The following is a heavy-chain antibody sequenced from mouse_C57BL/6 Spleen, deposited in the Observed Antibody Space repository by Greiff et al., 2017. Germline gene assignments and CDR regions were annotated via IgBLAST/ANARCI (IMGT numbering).Heavy chain of an antibody. CDR3: ARGSYYYGSSYYAMDY. V-gene: IGHV1-9*01. CDR1: GYTFTGYW. CDR2: ILPGSGST. J-gene: IGHJ4*01. Sequence: QVQLQQSGAELMKPGASVKLSCKATGYTFTGYWIEWVKQRPGHGLAWIGEILPGSGSTNYNEKFKGKATFTADTSSNTAYMQLSSLTTEDSAIYYCARGSYYYGSSYYAMDYWGQGTSVTVSS. D-gene: IGHD1-1*01.